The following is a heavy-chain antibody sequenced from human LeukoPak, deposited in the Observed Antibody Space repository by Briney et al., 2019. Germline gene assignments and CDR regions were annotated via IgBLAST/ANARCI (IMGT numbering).Heavy chain of an antibody. D-gene: IGHD3-10*01. J-gene: IGHJ4*02. CDR3: ARGVYYYGSGSYYNSGYFDY. CDR1: GGSISSGGYS. V-gene: IGHV4-30-2*01. CDR2: IYHSGST. Sequence: SETLSLTCAVSGGSISSGGYSWSWIRQPPGKGLEWIGYIYHSGSTYYNPSLESRVTISVDRSKNQFSLKLSSVTAADTAVYYCARGVYYYGSGSYYNSGYFDYWGQGTLVTVSS.